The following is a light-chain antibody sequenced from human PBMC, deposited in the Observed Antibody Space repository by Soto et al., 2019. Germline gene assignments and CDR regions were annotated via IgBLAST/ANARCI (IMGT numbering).Light chain of an antibody. V-gene: IGKV3-20*01. CDR1: QSVSNNY. Sequence: EIGFTHSPGTLSLPPGERATLSFSSSQSVSNNYLAWYQQKPGQAPRLLIYGASSRATGIPDRFSGGGSETDFTLTISRLESEDSAVYYCQQYGMSPFTFGGGTQVDIK. J-gene: IGKJ4*01. CDR2: GAS. CDR3: QQYGMSPFT.